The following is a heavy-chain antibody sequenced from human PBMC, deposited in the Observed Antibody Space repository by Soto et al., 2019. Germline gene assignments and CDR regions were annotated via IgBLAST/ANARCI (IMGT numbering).Heavy chain of an antibody. V-gene: IGHV1-69*01. CDR3: ASPLRTGYGMDV. Sequence: QVQLVQSGAEVKKPGSSVKVSCKASGGTFSSYAISWVRPAPGQGLEWMGGIIPICGTANYAQKFQGRVTITADESTSTAYMELSSLRSEDTAVYYCASPLRTGYGMDVWGQGTTVTVSS. CDR1: GGTFSSYA. D-gene: IGHD4-17*01. CDR2: IIPICGTA. J-gene: IGHJ6*02.